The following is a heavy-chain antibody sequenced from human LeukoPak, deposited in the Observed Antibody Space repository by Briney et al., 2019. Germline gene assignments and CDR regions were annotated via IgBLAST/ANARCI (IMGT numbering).Heavy chain of an antibody. J-gene: IGHJ4*02. CDR1: GYTFTSYD. V-gene: IGHV1-8*03. D-gene: IGHD3-10*01. CDR2: MNPNSGNT. Sequence: ASVKVSCKASGYTFTSYDINWARQATGQGLEWMGWMNPNSGNTGYAQKFQGRVPITRNTSISTAYMELSSLRSEDTAVYYCARFYYGSGSHFDYWGQGTLVTVSS. CDR3: ARFYYGSGSHFDY.